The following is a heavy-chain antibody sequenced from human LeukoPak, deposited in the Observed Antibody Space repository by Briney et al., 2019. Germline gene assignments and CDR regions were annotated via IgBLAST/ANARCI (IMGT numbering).Heavy chain of an antibody. CDR1: GGSFSGYY. CDR2: INHSGST. CDR3: ATKGHLPLSGGWKNSGSYYKYPYYFDY. J-gene: IGHJ4*02. Sequence: SETLSLTCAVYGGSFSGYYWSWIRQPPGKGLEWIGEINHSGSTNYNPSLKSRVTISVDTSKNQFSLKLSSVTAADTAVYYCATKGHLPLSGGWKNSGSYYKYPYYFDYWGQGTLVTVSS. D-gene: IGHD1-26*01. V-gene: IGHV4-34*01.